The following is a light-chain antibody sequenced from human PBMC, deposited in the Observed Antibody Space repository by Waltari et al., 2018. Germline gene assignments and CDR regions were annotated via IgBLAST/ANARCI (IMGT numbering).Light chain of an antibody. CDR1: GSNPGAGYD. Sequence: QSVLTQPPSVSGAPGQRVSIPCTGSGSNPGAGYDVPWYQQLPGKAPKLLIYGTSTRPPGVPDRFFGSQSGTSASLAITALQAEDEAEYYCQSYDTSLSVVFGGGTKLTVL. J-gene: IGLJ2*01. CDR2: GTS. CDR3: QSYDTSLSVV. V-gene: IGLV1-40*01.